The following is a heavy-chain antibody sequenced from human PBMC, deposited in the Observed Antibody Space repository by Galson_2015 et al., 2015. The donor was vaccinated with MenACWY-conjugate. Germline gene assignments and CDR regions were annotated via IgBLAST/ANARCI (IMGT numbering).Heavy chain of an antibody. D-gene: IGHD6-13*01. CDR1: EFTFSSYV. CDR2: ITRLSNYI. Sequence: SVRLSGEASEFTFSSYVMNWVRQAPGKGLEWVSSITRLSNYIYYGDSVKGRFTIFRDNAKNSLYLKMNSLRDEDTAIYYCARDPYGSSWGFEIWGQGTMVTVSS. J-gene: IGHJ3*02. CDR3: ARDPYGSSWGFEI. V-gene: IGHV3-21*01.